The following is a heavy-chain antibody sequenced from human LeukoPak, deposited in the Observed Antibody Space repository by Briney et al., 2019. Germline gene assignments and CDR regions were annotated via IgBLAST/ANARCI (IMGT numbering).Heavy chain of an antibody. Sequence: PSETLSLTCTVSGGSNISSDYHWGWVRQPPGKGLEWIGTISYSGNTDYNPSLRSRVTISVDTSNNQFSLRLGSVTAADTAVYPCARHCCSGPAKRVFDIWGQGTMVTVSS. CDR1: GGSNISSDYH. CDR2: ISYSGNT. CDR3: ARHCCSGPAKRVFDI. V-gene: IGHV4-39*01. D-gene: IGHD2-15*01. J-gene: IGHJ3*02.